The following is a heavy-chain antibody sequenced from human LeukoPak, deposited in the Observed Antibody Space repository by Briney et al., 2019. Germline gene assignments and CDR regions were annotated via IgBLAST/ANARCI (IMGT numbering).Heavy chain of an antibody. CDR1: GYTFTSYD. D-gene: IGHD6-13*01. V-gene: IGHV1-8*01. Sequence: ASVKVSCKASGYTFTSYDINWVRQATGQGLEWMGWMNPNSGNTGYAQKFQGRVTMTRNTSISTAYMELSSLRSEDTAVYYCARVPLTFIAAAGTTYYYYYGMDVWGQGTTVTVSS. CDR3: ARVPLTFIAAAGTTYYYYYGMDV. CDR2: MNPNSGNT. J-gene: IGHJ6*02.